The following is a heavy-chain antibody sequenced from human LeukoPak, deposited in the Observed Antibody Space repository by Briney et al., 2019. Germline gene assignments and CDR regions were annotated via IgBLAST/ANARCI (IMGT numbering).Heavy chain of an antibody. J-gene: IGHJ4*02. V-gene: IGHV3-21*01. CDR3: ASSGVVVVAEFDY. CDR2: ISSSSSYI. Sequence: GGSLRLSCAASGFTFSSYSMSWVRQAPGKGLEWVSSISSSSSYIYYADSVKGRFTISRDNAKNSLYLQMNSLRAEDTAVYYCASSGVVVVAEFDYWGQGTLVTVSS. D-gene: IGHD2-15*01. CDR1: GFTFSSYS.